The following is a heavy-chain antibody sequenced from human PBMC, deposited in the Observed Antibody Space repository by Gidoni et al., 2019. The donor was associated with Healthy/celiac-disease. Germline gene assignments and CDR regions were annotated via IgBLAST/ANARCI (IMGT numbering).Heavy chain of an antibody. J-gene: IGHJ6*02. V-gene: IGHV3-53*01. CDR2: IYSGGST. Sequence: EVQLVESGGGLIQPGGSLRLSCAASGFTVSSNYMSWVRQAPGKGLEWVSVIYSGGSTYYADSGKGRFTISRDNSKNTLYLQMNSLRAEDTAVYYCAMHEYSSSVYGMDVWGQGTTVTVSS. CDR3: AMHEYSSSVYGMDV. CDR1: GFTVSSNY. D-gene: IGHD6-6*01.